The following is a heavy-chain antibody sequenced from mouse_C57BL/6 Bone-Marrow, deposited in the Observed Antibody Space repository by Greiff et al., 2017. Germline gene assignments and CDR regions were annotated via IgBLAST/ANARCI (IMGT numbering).Heavy chain of an antibody. Sequence: EVKLMESGAELVRPGASVKLSCTASGFNIKDDYMHWVKQRPEQGLEWIGWIDPENGDTEDASKFQGKATITADTSSNTAYLQLRSLTSEDTDVYYCTTSPYFAMDYCGQGTSVTVSA. CDR2: IDPENGDT. V-gene: IGHV14-4*01. J-gene: IGHJ4*01. CDR3: TTSPYFAMDY. CDR1: GFNIKDDY.